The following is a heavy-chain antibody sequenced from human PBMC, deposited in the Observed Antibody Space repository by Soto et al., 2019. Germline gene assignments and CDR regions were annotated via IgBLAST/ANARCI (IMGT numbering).Heavy chain of an antibody. V-gene: IGHV1-2*04. CDR1: GYTFTGYS. CDR2: INPNSGGT. J-gene: IGHJ6*02. Sequence: ASVKVSCKASGYTFTGYSRNWVRQAPGQGLEWMGWINPNSGGTNYEQKFQGWVTMTRDTYISTAYMELRRLRSDDTAVYYCARGGGIAVNYGMDVWGQGPTVTVSS. D-gene: IGHD6-19*01. CDR3: ARGGGIAVNYGMDV.